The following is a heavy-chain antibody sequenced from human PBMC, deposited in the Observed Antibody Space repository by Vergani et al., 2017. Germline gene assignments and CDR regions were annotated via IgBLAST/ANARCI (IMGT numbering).Heavy chain of an antibody. CDR1: GGSFSTGGQS. J-gene: IGHJ4*02. V-gene: IGHV4-61*02. Sequence: QVQLQESGPGLVKPSQTLSLTCTVSGGSFSTGGQSWTWLRQSAGKGLEWIGRIYTSGATNYNPSLRSRAIMSVDTSRNHFSLNLTSVTAADTAMYYCARHSRAHCVSTSCYWPLPLRYWGQGALVTVSS. CDR2: IYTSGAT. D-gene: IGHD2-2*01. CDR3: ARHSRAHCVSTSCYWPLPLRY.